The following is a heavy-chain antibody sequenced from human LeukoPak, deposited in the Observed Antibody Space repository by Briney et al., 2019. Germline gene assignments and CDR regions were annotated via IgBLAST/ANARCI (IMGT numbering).Heavy chain of an antibody. D-gene: IGHD3-10*01. Sequence: GGSLRLSCAASGFTFTTYYMSWVRQAPGKGLEWVANINQDGGEKNYVDSVKGRFTISRDNAKNSLFLQMNSLRAEDTAVYYCARVSLGSIGWFDPWGQGTLVTVSS. J-gene: IGHJ5*02. CDR1: GFTFTTYY. CDR3: ARVSLGSIGWFDP. V-gene: IGHV3-7*01. CDR2: INQDGGEK.